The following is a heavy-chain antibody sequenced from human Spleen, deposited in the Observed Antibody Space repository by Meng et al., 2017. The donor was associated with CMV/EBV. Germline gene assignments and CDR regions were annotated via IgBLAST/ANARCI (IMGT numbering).Heavy chain of an antibody. CDR2: IKQDGSEK. J-gene: IGHJ4*02. Sequence: GESLKISCAASGFTFSSYWMSWVRQAPGKGLEWVANIKQDGSEKYYVDSVKGRFTISRDNAKNSLYLQMNSLRAEDTALYYCARDFYYGPSNFDYWGQGTLVTVSS. CDR1: GFTFSSYW. D-gene: IGHD3-22*01. V-gene: IGHV3-7*03. CDR3: ARDFYYGPSNFDY.